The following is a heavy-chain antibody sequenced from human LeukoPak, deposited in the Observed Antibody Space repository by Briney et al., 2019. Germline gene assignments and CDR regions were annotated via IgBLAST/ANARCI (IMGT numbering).Heavy chain of an antibody. J-gene: IGHJ4*02. CDR1: GYSFTSYG. CDR3: VRDSDHAPDY. Sequence: GASVKVSCKASGYSFTSYGISWVRQAPGQGLEWMGWISAYNGNTNYAQRLQGRVTMTTDTSTSTAYMELRSLRSDDTAVYYCVRDSDHAPDYWGQGTLVTVSS. CDR2: ISAYNGNT. V-gene: IGHV1-18*01. D-gene: IGHD3-10*01.